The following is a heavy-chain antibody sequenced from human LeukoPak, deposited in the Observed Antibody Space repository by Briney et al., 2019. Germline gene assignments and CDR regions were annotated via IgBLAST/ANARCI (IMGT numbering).Heavy chain of an antibody. Sequence: GSLRLSCAASGFTFSSYGMSWIRQPPGKGLEWIGEINHSGSTNYNPSLKSRVTISVDTSKNQFSLKLSSVTAADTAVYYCAYGYDYWGQGTLVTVSS. CDR3: AYGYDY. J-gene: IGHJ4*02. CDR1: GFTFSSYG. CDR2: INHSGST. V-gene: IGHV4-34*08. D-gene: IGHD5-24*01.